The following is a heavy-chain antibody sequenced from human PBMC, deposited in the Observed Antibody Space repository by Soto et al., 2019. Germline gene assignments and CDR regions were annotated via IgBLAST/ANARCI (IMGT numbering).Heavy chain of an antibody. J-gene: IGHJ4*01. D-gene: IGHD2-15*01. Sequence: GGSLRLSCAASGFTFSSYSMNWVRQAPGKGLEWVSYISSSSSTIYYADSVKGRFTITKDTSKNQVVLKMTYMDPVDTATYYCGHSGGYRIIDYWGQGILVTVSS. V-gene: IGHV3-48*04. CDR2: ISSSSSTI. CDR3: GHSGGYRIIDY. CDR1: GFTFSSYS.